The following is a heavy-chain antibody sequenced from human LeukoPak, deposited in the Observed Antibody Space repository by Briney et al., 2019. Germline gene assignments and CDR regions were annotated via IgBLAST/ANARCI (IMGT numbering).Heavy chain of an antibody. CDR1: GFTFSSYW. CDR2: IKQDGSEK. Sequence: GGSLRLSCAASGFTFSSYWMSWVRQAPGKGLEWVANIKQDGSEKYYVDSVKGRFTISRDNAKNSLYLQMNSLRAEDTAVYYCARVPTFITAAAYFDYWGQGTLVTVSS. CDR3: ARVPTFITAAAYFDY. D-gene: IGHD6-13*01. J-gene: IGHJ4*02. V-gene: IGHV3-7*01.